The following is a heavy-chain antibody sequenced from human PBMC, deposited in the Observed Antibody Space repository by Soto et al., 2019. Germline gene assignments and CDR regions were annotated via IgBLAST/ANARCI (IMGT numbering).Heavy chain of an antibody. J-gene: IGHJ4*02. CDR3: ASLVVVAATPAGTDRY. CDR1: GGSISSGDYY. V-gene: IGHV4-30-4*01. CDR2: IYYSGST. Sequence: PSETLSLTCTVSGGSISSGDYYWSWIRQPPGKGLEWIGYIYYSGSTYYNPSLKSRVTISVDTSKNQFSLKLSSVTAADTAVYYCASLVVVAATPAGTDRYWGQGTLVTVSS. D-gene: IGHD2-15*01.